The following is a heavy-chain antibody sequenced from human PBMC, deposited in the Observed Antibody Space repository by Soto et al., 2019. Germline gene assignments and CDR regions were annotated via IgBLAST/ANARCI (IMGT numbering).Heavy chain of an antibody. D-gene: IGHD4-17*01. CDR3: ALKRTNYDDSSINWLDP. J-gene: IGHJ5*02. V-gene: IGHV1-69*08. Sequence: SVKVSCKASGGTLSSYIVTWVRQAPGQGLEWMGRVMPILGTANYAQKFQGRVIITADKFTNTAYMELTSLRSEDTGVYYCALKRTNYDDSSINWLDPWGQGTLVTVSS. CDR2: VMPILGTA. CDR1: GGTLSSYI.